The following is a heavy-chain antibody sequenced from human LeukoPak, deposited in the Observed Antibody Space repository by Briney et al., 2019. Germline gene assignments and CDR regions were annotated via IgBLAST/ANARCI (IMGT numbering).Heavy chain of an antibody. CDR2: IIPIFGTA. Sequence: GSSVKVSCKASGGTFSSYAISWVRQAPGQGLEWMGGIIPIFGTANYAQEFQGRVTITADKSTSTAYMELSSLRSEDTAVYYCARDPPNWNDPNYFDYWGQGTLVTVSS. D-gene: IGHD1-1*01. J-gene: IGHJ4*02. CDR3: ARDPPNWNDPNYFDY. CDR1: GGTFSSYA. V-gene: IGHV1-69*06.